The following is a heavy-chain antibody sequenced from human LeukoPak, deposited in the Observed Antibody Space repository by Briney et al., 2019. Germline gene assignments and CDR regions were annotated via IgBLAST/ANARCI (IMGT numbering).Heavy chain of an antibody. J-gene: IGHJ4*02. D-gene: IGHD6-19*01. Sequence: ASVKVSCKASGHTFTGYYMHWVRQAPGQGLEWMGWINPDSGGTNHAQKFQGRVSMTRDTSISTAYMELSRLRSDDTAVYYCAQSSGWDSLKYWGQGTLVTVSS. CDR2: INPDSGGT. V-gene: IGHV1-2*02. CDR3: AQSSGWDSLKY. CDR1: GHTFTGYY.